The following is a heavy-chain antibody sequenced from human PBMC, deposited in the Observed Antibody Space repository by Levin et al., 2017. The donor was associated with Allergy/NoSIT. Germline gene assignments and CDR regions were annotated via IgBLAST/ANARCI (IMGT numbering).Heavy chain of an antibody. CDR3: ARVDTAMVDDFDY. J-gene: IGHJ4*02. Sequence: GGSLRLSCAASGFTVSSNYMSWVRQAPGKGLEWVSVIYSGGSTYYADSVKGRFTISRDNSKNTLYLQMNSLRAEDTAVYYCARVDTAMVDDFDYWGQGTLVTVSS. V-gene: IGHV3-66*01. CDR2: IYSGGST. D-gene: IGHD5-18*01. CDR1: GFTVSSNY.